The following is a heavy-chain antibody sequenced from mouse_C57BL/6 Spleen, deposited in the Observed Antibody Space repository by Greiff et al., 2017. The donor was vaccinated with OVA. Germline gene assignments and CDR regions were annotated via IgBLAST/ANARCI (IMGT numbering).Heavy chain of an antibody. D-gene: IGHD2-3*01. CDR2: ISSGGDYI. CDR1: GFTFSSYA. CDR3: TRDRDGYWYFDV. J-gene: IGHJ1*03. Sequence: EVMLVESGEGLVKPGGSLKLSCAASGFTFSSYAMSWVRQTPEKRLEWVAYISSGGDYIYYADTVKGRFTISRDNARNTLYLQMSSLKSEDTAMYYCTRDRDGYWYFDVWGTGTTVTVSS. V-gene: IGHV5-9-1*02.